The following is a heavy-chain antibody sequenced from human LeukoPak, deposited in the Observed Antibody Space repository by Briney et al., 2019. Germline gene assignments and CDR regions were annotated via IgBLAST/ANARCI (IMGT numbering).Heavy chain of an antibody. CDR2: IRYDGSNK. Sequence: GGSLRLSCAASGFTFSSYGMHWVRQAPGKGLEWVAFIRYDGSNKYYADSVKGRFTISRDNSKNTLYLQMNSLRAEDTAVYYCAKVVGYCSSTSCPYYYYYMDVWGKGTTVTVSS. CDR1: GFTFSSYG. J-gene: IGHJ6*03. D-gene: IGHD2-2*01. CDR3: AKVVGYCSSTSCPYYYYYMDV. V-gene: IGHV3-30*02.